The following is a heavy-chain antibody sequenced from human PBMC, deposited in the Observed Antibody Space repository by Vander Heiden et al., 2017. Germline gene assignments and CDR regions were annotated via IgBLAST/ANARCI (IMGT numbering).Heavy chain of an antibody. CDR1: GFTFDDYA. D-gene: IGHD3-3*01. CDR3: AKDLGVVIMGPLDY. J-gene: IGHJ4*02. V-gene: IGHV3-9*01. Sequence: EVQLVESGGGLVQPGRSLRLSCAASGFTFDDYAMHWVRQAPGKGLEWVSGISWNSGSIGYADSVKGRFTISRDNAKNSLYLQMNSLRAEDTALYYCAKDLGVVIMGPLDYWGQGTLVTVSS. CDR2: ISWNSGSI.